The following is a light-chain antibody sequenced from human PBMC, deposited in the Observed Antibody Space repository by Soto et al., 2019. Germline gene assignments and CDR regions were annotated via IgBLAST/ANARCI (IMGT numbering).Light chain of an antibody. J-gene: IGKJ5*01. CDR1: QTVRNNY. CDR3: HQRSNWPIT. Sequence: EFVLTQSPGTLSLSPGERATLSCMASQTVRNNYLAWYQQKPGQAPRLLIYDASSRATGIPDRFSGGGSGTEFTLTIRSLQSEDFAVYYCHQRSNWPITFGQGTRLEI. V-gene: IGKV3D-20*02. CDR2: DAS.